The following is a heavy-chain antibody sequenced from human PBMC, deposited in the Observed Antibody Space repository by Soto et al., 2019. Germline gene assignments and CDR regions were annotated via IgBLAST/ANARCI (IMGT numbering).Heavy chain of an antibody. D-gene: IGHD3-3*01. V-gene: IGHV3-23*01. Sequence: EVQLLESGGGLVQPGGSLRLSCAASGFTFSSYAMSWVRQAPGKGLEWVSAISGSGGSTYYADSVKGRFTISRDNSKNTLYLQMNSLRAEDTAVYYCAKDTTYYDFWSGYPANYYYYGMDVWGQGTTVTVSS. CDR2: ISGSGGST. CDR1: GFTFSSYA. J-gene: IGHJ6*02. CDR3: AKDTTYYDFWSGYPANYYYYGMDV.